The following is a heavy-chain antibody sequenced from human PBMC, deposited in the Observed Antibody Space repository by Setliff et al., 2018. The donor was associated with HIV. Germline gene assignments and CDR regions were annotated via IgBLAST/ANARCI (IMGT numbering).Heavy chain of an antibody. CDR1: GGTFSSYA. CDR2: FIPGTA. Sequence: GASVKVSCKASGGTFSSYAITWVRQAPGQGLEWMGDFIPGTANYAQKFQGRVTITADESTSTASMELSSLRSDDTAVYYCARGGGYPLSRGGLDPWGQGTLVTVSS. D-gene: IGHD3-22*01. J-gene: IGHJ5*02. V-gene: IGHV1-69*13. CDR3: ARGGGYPLSRGGLDP.